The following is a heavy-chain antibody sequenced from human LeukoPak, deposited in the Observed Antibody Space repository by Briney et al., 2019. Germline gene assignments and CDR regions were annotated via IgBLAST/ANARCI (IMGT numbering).Heavy chain of an antibody. J-gene: IGHJ4*02. CDR3: AKDDQWLATY. CDR2: ISYDGSNK. Sequence: PGGSLRLSCAASAFTFSSYGMHWVRQAPGKGLEWVAVISYDGSNKYYADSVKGRFTISRDNSKNTLYLQMNSLRAEDTAVYYSAKDDQWLATYWGQGTLVTVSS. CDR1: AFTFSSYG. D-gene: IGHD6-19*01. V-gene: IGHV3-30*18.